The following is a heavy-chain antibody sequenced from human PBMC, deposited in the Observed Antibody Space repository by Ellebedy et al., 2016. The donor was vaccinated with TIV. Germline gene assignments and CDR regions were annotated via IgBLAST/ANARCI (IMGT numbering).Heavy chain of an antibody. Sequence: AASVKVSCKASGYTFTSYYMHWVRQAPGQGLEWMGIIDPRGGSTSYAPKFQYRVTMTRDTSASTPYMHLTSLTSDDTAVYYCARSFSDLVVTAISVWGQGTLVTVSS. D-gene: IGHD2-21*02. CDR1: GYTFTSYY. CDR2: IDPRGGST. V-gene: IGHV1-46*01. CDR3: ARSFSDLVVTAISV. J-gene: IGHJ4*02.